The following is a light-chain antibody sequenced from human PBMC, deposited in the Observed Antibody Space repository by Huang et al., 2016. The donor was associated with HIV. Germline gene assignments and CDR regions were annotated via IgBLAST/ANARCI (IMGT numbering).Light chain of an antibody. CDR3: LQYYSVPQT. J-gene: IGKJ1*01. V-gene: IGKV4-1*01. CDR2: CAT. Sequence: DIVMTQSPDSLAVSPGERATINCKSSQTVLYSLNKKNYLAWFQQKPGRPPKLLIYCATTREAGVPDRFSGSGSGTDFTLTINNLQAEDVAVYFCLQYYSVPQTFGHGTKVEIK. CDR1: QTVLYSLNKKNY.